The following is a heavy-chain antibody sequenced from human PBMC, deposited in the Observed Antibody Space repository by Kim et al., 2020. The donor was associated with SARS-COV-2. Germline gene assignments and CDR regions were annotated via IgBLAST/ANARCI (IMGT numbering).Heavy chain of an antibody. D-gene: IGHD6-19*01. CDR1: GFTFSSYW. CDR2: IKQDGSEK. V-gene: IGHV3-7*01. CDR3: ARESAVAGVDWFDP. J-gene: IGHJ5*02. Sequence: GGSLRLSCAASGFTFSSYWMSWVRQAPGKGLEWVANIKQDGSEKYYVDSVKGRFTISRDNAKNSLYLQMNSLRAEDTAVYYCARESAVAGVDWFDPWGQGTLVTVSS.